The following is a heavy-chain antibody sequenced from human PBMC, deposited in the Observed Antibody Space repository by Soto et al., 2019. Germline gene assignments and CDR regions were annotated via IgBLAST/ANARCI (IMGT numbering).Heavy chain of an antibody. Sequence: ASVKVSCKASGYTFTSYGISWVRQAPGQGLEWMGWISAYNGNTNYAQKLQGRVTMTTDTSTSTAYMELRSLRSDDTAVYYCARVARFGRWLLARAAYFDYWGQGTLVT. J-gene: IGHJ4*02. CDR1: GYTFTSYG. CDR3: ARVARFGRWLLARAAYFDY. D-gene: IGHD2-15*01. V-gene: IGHV1-18*01. CDR2: ISAYNGNT.